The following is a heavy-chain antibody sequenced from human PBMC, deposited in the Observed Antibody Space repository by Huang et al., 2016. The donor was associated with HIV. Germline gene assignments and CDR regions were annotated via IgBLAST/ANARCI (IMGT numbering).Heavy chain of an antibody. CDR1: RFTFSNYA. CDR2: ISYDGSNK. D-gene: IGHD5-12*01. CDR3: ARDLWLRDLYYYYYMDV. J-gene: IGHJ6*03. V-gene: IGHV3-30-3*01. Sequence: QVQLVESGGGVVQPGRSLRLSCAGSRFTFSNYAMHWVRQARGKGMEWVAVISYDGSNKYYADSVKGRFTSSRDNSKNTLYLQMNSLRAEDTAVYYCARDLWLRDLYYYYYMDVWGKGTTVTVSS.